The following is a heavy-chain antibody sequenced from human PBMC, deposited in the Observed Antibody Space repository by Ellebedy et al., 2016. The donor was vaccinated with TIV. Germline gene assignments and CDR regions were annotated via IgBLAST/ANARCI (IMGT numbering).Heavy chain of an antibody. CDR3: AKGRGGGSDSSAPRYYFDY. V-gene: IGHV3-23*01. D-gene: IGHD3-22*01. CDR2: ISHTGSRT. CDR1: GFTLTNRW. Sequence: GESLKISCAASGFTLTNRWMTWVRQAPGKGLEWVSTISHTGSRTYYADSVEGRFTISRDNSKKTLYLQMNRLRAEDTAIYYCAKGRGGGSDSSAPRYYFDYWGLGTLVTVSS. J-gene: IGHJ4*02.